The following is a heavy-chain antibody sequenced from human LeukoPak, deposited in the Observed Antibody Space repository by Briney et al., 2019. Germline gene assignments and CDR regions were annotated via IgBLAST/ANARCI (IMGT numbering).Heavy chain of an antibody. V-gene: IGHV4-34*01. J-gene: IGHJ5*02. CDR2: VSPGGYI. CDR1: GVSFNAYY. Sequence: SETLSLTCTVSGVSFNAYYWSWIRQSPGKGLEWIGEVSPGGYIKYNPSLRSRVTISVDTSENQLSLRLSSVTAADTAMYYCARIRCGHTGDICYNHWAQGTPVTVSS. D-gene: IGHD2-8*02. CDR3: ARIRCGHTGDICYNH.